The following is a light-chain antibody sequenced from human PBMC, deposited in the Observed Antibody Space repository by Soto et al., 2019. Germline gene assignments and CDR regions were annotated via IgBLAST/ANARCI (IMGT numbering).Light chain of an antibody. CDR1: SSDVGGYNY. CDR3: SSYAGSNISV. Sequence: QSALTQPPSAYGSPGQSVTISCTGTSSDVGGYNYVSWYQQHPGKAPKLMIYEVSKRPSGVPDRFSGSKSGNTASLTVSGLQAEDEADYYCSSYAGSNISVFGTGTKLTVL. V-gene: IGLV2-8*01. J-gene: IGLJ1*01. CDR2: EVS.